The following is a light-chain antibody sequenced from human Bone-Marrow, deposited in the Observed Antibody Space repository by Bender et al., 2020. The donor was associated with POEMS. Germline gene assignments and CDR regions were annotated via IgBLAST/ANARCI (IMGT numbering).Light chain of an antibody. CDR3: SSYTSSATVV. V-gene: IGLV1-44*01. CDR2: SNY. J-gene: IGLJ1*01. CDR1: DSNFGGNN. Sequence: QSVLTQPPSASGTPGQSVIISCSGTDSNFGGNNVNWYQHLPGTAPRLVVYSNYQRPSGVPDRFSGSKSGSTASLTISWLRADDECDYYCSSYTSSATVVFGTGTKVTVL.